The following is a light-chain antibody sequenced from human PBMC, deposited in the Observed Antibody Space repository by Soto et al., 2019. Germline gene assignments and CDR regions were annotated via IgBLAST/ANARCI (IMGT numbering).Light chain of an antibody. CDR2: EVS. V-gene: IGLV2-8*01. CDR3: SSYAGSNNLVV. Sequence: QSVLTQPPSASGSPGQSVTISCTGTSSDVGGYNYVSWYQQHLGKAPKLMIYEVSKRPSGVPDRFSGSKSGNTASLTVSGLQAEDEADYYCSSYAGSNNLVVFGGGTKLTVL. J-gene: IGLJ2*01. CDR1: SSDVGGYNY.